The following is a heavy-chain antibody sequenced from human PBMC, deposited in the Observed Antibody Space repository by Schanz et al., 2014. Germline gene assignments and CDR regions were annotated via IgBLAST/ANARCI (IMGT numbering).Heavy chain of an antibody. D-gene: IGHD1-20*01. Sequence: EVQLLESGGGLVQPRGSLRLSCLASGFAFSSYAINWVRQAPGKGLEWVSSINTGGDSTYYADSVKGRFTISRDNSRDTVYLQMNSLRADDTAMYYCANNWNLDYWGQGTLVTVSS. V-gene: IGHV3-23*01. CDR1: GFAFSSYA. CDR3: ANNWNLDY. CDR2: INTGGDST. J-gene: IGHJ4*02.